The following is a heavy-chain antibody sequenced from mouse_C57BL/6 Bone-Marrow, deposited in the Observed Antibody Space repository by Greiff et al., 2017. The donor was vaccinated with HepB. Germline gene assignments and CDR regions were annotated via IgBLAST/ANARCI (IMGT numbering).Heavy chain of an antibody. CDR2: INPYNGGT. D-gene: IGHD1-1*01. CDR1: GYTFTDYY. V-gene: IGHV1-19*01. J-gene: IGHJ1*03. Sequence: VQLKQSGPVLVKPGASVKMSCKASGYTFTDYYMNWVKQSHGKSLEWIGVINPYNGGTSYNQKFKGKATLTVDKSSSTAYMELNSLTSEDSAVYYCARSLLIYYYGSSLYFDVWGTGTTVTVSS. CDR3: ARSLLIYYYGSSLYFDV.